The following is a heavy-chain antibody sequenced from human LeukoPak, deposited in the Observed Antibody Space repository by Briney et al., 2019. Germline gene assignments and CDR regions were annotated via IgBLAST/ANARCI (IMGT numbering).Heavy chain of an antibody. D-gene: IGHD3/OR15-3a*01. CDR1: GGSMSSYY. Sequence: PSETLSLTCTVSGGSMSSYYWSFIRQSAGTGLEWLGRIHTSGTTWYNPSLKSRVTLSVDASKNQFSLGLTSVTAADTAVYYCARGGLPRENWFDPWGQGTLVTVSS. CDR3: ARGGLPRENWFDP. J-gene: IGHJ5*02. V-gene: IGHV4-4*07. CDR2: IHTSGTT.